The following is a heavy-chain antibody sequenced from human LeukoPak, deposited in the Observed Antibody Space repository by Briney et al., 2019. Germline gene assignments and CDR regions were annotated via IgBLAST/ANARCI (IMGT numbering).Heavy chain of an antibody. CDR3: ARGARAGYNLEPFDY. Sequence: SETLSLTCTVSGGSISSYYWSWIRQTPGKGLEWIAEISHSGTTNYNPSLKSRVTISVDTSKNQFSLKLSSVTAADTAVYYCARGARAGYNLEPFDYWGQGTLVTVSS. J-gene: IGHJ4*02. CDR1: GGSISSYY. D-gene: IGHD5-24*01. V-gene: IGHV4-34*01. CDR2: ISHSGTT.